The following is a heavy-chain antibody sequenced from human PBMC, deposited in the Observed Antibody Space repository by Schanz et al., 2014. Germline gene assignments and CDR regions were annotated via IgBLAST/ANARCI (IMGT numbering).Heavy chain of an antibody. J-gene: IGHJ6*02. V-gene: IGHV4-4*07. D-gene: IGHD1-1*01. CDR2: IYNSGKT. Sequence: QVPLQESGPALVKPSETLSLTCTVSGGSISSEYWSWIRQPAGKGLEWIGRIYNSGKTNYNPSLESRVSMSGDTSKKQLSLKLSSVTAADTAVYYCARGGRTTYNYYYGMDVWGQGTTVTVSS. CDR1: GGSISSEY. CDR3: ARGGRTTYNYYYGMDV.